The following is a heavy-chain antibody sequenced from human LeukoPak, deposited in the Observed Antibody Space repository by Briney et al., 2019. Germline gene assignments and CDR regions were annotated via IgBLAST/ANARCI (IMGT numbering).Heavy chain of an antibody. Sequence: ASVKVSCKTSGYTFTSSDINWVRQATGQGLEWMGWINVNSGNTGYAQKFQGRVTITRNTSIGTAYMELSSLSSEDTAVYYCARVIVVIPGTNVWFDPWGQGTLVTVSS. D-gene: IGHD2-2*01. CDR3: ARVIVVIPGTNVWFDP. V-gene: IGHV1-8*03. CDR1: GYTFTSSD. J-gene: IGHJ5*02. CDR2: INVNSGNT.